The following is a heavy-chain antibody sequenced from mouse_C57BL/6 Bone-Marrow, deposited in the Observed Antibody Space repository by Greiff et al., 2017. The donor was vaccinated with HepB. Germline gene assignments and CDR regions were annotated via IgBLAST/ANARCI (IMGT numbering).Heavy chain of an antibody. Sequence: QVQLQQPGAELVKPGASVKMSCKASGYTFTSYWITWVKQRPGQGLEWIGDIYPGSGSTNYNEKFKSKATLTVDTSSSTAYMQLSSLTSEDSAVYCCASYYYGSSCVDYWGQGTTLTVSS. CDR3: ASYYYGSSCVDY. CDR1: GYTFTSYW. J-gene: IGHJ2*01. D-gene: IGHD1-1*01. V-gene: IGHV1-55*01. CDR2: IYPGSGST.